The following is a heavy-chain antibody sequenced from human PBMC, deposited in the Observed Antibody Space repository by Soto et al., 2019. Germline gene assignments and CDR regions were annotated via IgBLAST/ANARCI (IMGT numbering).Heavy chain of an antibody. CDR3: AREISYYDSSGYYYVYFDY. D-gene: IGHD3-22*01. CDR1: GGSISSGGYY. CDR2: IYYSGST. V-gene: IGHV4-31*03. J-gene: IGHJ4*02. Sequence: QVQLQESGPGLVKPSQTLSLTCTVSGGSISSGGYYWSWIRQHPGKGLEWIGYIYYSGSTYYNPSLKSRVTLSVDTSMNQFSLKLSSVTAADTAVYYCAREISYYDSSGYYYVYFDYWGQGTLVTVSS.